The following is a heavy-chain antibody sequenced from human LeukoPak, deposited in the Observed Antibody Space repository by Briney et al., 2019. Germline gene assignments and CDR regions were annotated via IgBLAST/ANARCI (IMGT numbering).Heavy chain of an antibody. V-gene: IGHV4-59*01. CDR1: GDSISSYY. CDR3: ARWSLHSSGWYFDY. D-gene: IGHD6-19*01. J-gene: IGHJ4*02. Sequence: NPSGTLSLTCIVSGDSISSYYWSWLRQPPGKGLEWIGYISYSGSTNYNPSLKSRVTISVDTSKNQFSLNLTSVTAADTAMYYCARWSLHSSGWYFDYWGQGTLVTVSS. CDR2: ISYSGST.